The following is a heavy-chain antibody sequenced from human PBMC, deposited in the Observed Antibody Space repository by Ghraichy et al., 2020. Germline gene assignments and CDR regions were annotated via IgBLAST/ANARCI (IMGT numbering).Heavy chain of an antibody. CDR2: IYYSGST. J-gene: IGHJ4*02. D-gene: IGHD3-3*01. Sequence: SETLSLTCTVSGGSISSGGYYWSWIRQHPGKGLEWIGYIYYSGSTYYNPSLKSRVTISVDTSKNQFSLKLSSVTAADTAVYYCARDRSGYCYFDYWGQGTLVTVSS. CDR1: GGSISSGGYY. V-gene: IGHV4-31*03. CDR3: ARDRSGYCYFDY.